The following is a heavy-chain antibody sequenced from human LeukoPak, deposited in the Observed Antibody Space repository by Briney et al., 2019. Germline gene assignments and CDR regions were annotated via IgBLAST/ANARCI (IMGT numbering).Heavy chain of an antibody. CDR3: ARSLGDSLISSDV. CDR1: GFSIGAFR. D-gene: IGHD2-21*01. CDR2: INTNQNYI. J-gene: IGHJ4*02. V-gene: IGHV3-21*01. Sequence: GGSLRLSCEAPGFSIGAFRMNWVRQAPGKGLEWVSSINTNQNYIYYADSVKGRFTISRDDGQNSLFLEMNNLRPGDTALYYCARSLGDSLISSDVWGQGTVVAVSS.